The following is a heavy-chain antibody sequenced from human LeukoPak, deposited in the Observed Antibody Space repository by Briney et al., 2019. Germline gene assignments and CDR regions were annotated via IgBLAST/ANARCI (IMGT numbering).Heavy chain of an antibody. Sequence: GGSLRLSSAGYGFTLSGYAMSWVREGPGKRLGWVSTITGTGGSTYYADSVKCRFTISRDNSKNTVSLQMNSLRAEDTAVYYCAREDVVPAAMMDYWGQGSQVTVSS. CDR3: AREDVVPAAMMDY. V-gene: IGHV3-23*01. CDR1: GFTLSGYA. J-gene: IGHJ4*02. CDR2: ITGTGGST. D-gene: IGHD2-2*01.